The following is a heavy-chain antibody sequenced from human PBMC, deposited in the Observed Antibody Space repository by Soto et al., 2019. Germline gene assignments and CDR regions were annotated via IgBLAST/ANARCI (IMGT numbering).Heavy chain of an antibody. Sequence: QVQLQESGPGLVKPSQTLSLTCTVSGGSISSGGYYRSWMRPHPGLGLEWIGSVCCTGSTYYTRPLKSRVTMSVNTSKNQFSLMLSSVTPADTAVYYCAREYSSGWYGYFQHWGQGTLVTVSS. CDR1: GGSISSGGYY. V-gene: IGHV4-31*03. CDR3: AREYSSGWYGYFQH. J-gene: IGHJ1*01. D-gene: IGHD6-19*01. CDR2: VCCTGST.